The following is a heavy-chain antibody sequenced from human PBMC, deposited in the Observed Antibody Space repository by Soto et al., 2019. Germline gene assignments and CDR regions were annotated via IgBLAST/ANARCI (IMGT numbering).Heavy chain of an antibody. V-gene: IGHV1-18*01. D-gene: IGHD6-6*01. CDR3: ARVQSIAARPRTFDY. CDR2: ISAYNGNT. CDR1: GYTFTSYG. Sequence: ASVKVSCKASGYTFTSYGISWVRQAPGQGLEWMGWISAYNGNTNYAQKLQGRVTMTTDTSTSTAYMELRSLRSDDTAVYYCARVQSIAARPRTFDYWGQGTLVTSPQ. J-gene: IGHJ4*02.